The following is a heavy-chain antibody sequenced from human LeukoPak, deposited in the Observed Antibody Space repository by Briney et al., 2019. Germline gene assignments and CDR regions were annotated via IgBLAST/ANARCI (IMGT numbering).Heavy chain of an antibody. CDR2: IDTNTGKP. D-gene: IGHD2-15*01. Sequence: ASVKVSCKASGYTFTNYPMNWVRQAPGQGLEWMGWIDTNTGKPTYAQGFTGRFVFSLDTPVTTACLQISSLKGEDTAVYYCARDSYCSAGTCYSRVGYWGQGTLVIVSS. CDR1: GYTFTNYP. J-gene: IGHJ4*02. V-gene: IGHV7-4-1*02. CDR3: ARDSYCSAGTCYSRVGY.